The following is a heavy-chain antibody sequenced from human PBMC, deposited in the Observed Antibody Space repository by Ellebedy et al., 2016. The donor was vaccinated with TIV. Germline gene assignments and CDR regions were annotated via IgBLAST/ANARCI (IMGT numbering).Heavy chain of an antibody. Sequence: SETLSLTCIVSNDSISDYYWSWIRQPPGKGLQWIGYVFYSGSTHYNPSLKSRVTISVDTSKKQFALRLSPVTAADTAFYFCARMKAVAGTFVIDSWGLGTLVTVSS. CDR2: VFYSGST. CDR3: ARMKAVAGTFVIDS. D-gene: IGHD6-19*01. CDR1: NDSISDYY. V-gene: IGHV4-59*01. J-gene: IGHJ4*02.